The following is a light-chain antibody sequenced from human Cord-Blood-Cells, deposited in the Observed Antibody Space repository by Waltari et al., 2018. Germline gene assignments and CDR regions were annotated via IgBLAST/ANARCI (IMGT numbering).Light chain of an antibody. CDR3: QQYNNWPPLT. CDR2: GAS. Sequence: EIVMTQSPATLSVSPGERATLACRASQSFSSNLAWYQQKPGQAPRLPIYGASTRATGIPARFSCSGSGTEFTLTISSLQSEDFAVYYCQQYNNWPPLTFGGGTKVEIK. J-gene: IGKJ4*01. V-gene: IGKV3-15*01. CDR1: QSFSSN.